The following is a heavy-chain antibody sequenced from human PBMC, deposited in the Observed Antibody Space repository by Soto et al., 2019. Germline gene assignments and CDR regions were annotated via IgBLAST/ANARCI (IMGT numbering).Heavy chain of an antibody. CDR2: ISGSGGST. CDR1: GININNYV. CDR3: AKGWGDY. J-gene: IGHJ4*02. V-gene: IGHV3-23*01. Sequence: EVQLLESGGALVQPGGSLRLSCAVSGININNYVMSWVRQAPGKGLEWASSISGSGGSTYYADSVKGRFTISRDNSKNTLSLQMNSLRAEDTAVYYCAKGWGDYWGQGTQVTVSS. D-gene: IGHD7-27*01.